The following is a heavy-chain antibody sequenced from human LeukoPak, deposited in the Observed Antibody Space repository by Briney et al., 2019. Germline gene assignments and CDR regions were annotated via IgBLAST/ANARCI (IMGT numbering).Heavy chain of an antibody. J-gene: IGHJ4*02. CDR2: ISGSVAST. D-gene: IGHD3-22*01. CDR3: AKHPSGYYYDLFDY. Sequence: GGSLRLSCAASGFTVSSNYMSWVRQAPGKGLEWVAAISGSVASTYYADSVKGRLTISRDNSKNTLYLQMNSLRAEDTAVYYCAKHPSGYYYDLFDYWGQGTLVTVSS. V-gene: IGHV3-23*01. CDR1: GFTVSSNY.